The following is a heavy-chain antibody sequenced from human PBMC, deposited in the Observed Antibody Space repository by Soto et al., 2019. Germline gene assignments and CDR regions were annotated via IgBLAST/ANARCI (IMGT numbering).Heavy chain of an antibody. CDR3: ARERPDVSRLDP. V-gene: IGHV4-30-4*01. CDR1: GGSISSGDYY. Sequence: QVQLQESGPGLVKPSQTLSLTCTVSGGSISSGDYYWSWIRQPPGKGLEWIGYIYYSGSTYYNPSRKSRGTRPGDASKTQFSLKLSSVTAADTAVYYCARERPDVSRLDPWGQGTLVTVSS. J-gene: IGHJ5*02. CDR2: IYYSGST. D-gene: IGHD6-13*01.